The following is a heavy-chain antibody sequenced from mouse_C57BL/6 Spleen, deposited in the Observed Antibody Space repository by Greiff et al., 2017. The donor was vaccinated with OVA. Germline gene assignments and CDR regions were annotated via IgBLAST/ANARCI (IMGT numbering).Heavy chain of an antibody. Sequence: QLQQPVAALLTPGSSVTLSCKASGYTFTSYWMPWVKQRPGQGLEWIGDIYPGSGSTNYNEKFKSKATLTVDTSSSTAYMQLSSLTSADSAVYYCAWLLRGAMDYWGQGTSVTVSS. CDR2: IYPGSGST. CDR1: GYTFTSYW. V-gene: IGHV1-55*01. CDR3: AWLLRGAMDY. D-gene: IGHD2-3*01. J-gene: IGHJ4*01.